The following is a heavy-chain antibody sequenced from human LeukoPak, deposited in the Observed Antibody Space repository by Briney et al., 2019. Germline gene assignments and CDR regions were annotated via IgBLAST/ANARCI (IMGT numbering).Heavy chain of an antibody. V-gene: IGHV3-23*01. J-gene: IGHJ5*02. CDR1: GFTFSSFS. D-gene: IGHD2-2*02. Sequence: PGGSLRLSCAASGFTFSSFSMNWVRQAPGKGLEWVSGISGSGGSTYYADSVQGRFTISRDNSENTLYLQMNSLRAEDTAVYYCVRDDALGYCSSTNCYTENWFDPWGQGTLVTVSS. CDR2: ISGSGGST. CDR3: VRDDALGYCSSTNCYTENWFDP.